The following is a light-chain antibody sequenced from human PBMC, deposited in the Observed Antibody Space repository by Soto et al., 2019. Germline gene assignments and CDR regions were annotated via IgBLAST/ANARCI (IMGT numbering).Light chain of an antibody. J-gene: IGKJ2*01. CDR3: QQYNSYSYT. CDR2: DAS. CDR1: QSISSW. Sequence: DIQMTQSPSTLSASVGDRVTITCRASQSISSWLAWYQQKPGKAPKLLIYDASSLESGVPSRVSGSGSGTEFTLTISSLQPDDFATYYCQQYNSYSYTFGQGTKLEIK. V-gene: IGKV1-5*01.